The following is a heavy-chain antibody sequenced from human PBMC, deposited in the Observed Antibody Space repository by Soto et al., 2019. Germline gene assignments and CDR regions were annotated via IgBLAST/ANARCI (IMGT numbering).Heavy chain of an antibody. CDR2: LIPVFGTR. J-gene: IGHJ5*02. D-gene: IGHD2-15*01. Sequence: QVQLVQSGAEVKKPGSSVTVSCKASGDTFNSYAVSWVRQAPGQGLEWMGVLIPVFGTRNYAKKFQGRLTISADDSTSTIYMELRSLRSGDTAVYYCARDWECTGGSSVIRGGWFDPWGQGTLVTVSS. V-gene: IGHV1-69*12. CDR1: GDTFNSYA. CDR3: ARDWECTGGSSVIRGGWFDP.